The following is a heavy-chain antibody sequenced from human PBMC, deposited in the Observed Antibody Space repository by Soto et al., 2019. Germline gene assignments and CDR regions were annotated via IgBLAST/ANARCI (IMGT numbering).Heavy chain of an antibody. D-gene: IGHD5-12*01. V-gene: IGHV3-30-3*01. CDR1: GFTFSSYA. Sequence: QVQLVESGGGVVQPGRSLRLCWAASGFTFSSYAMHWVRQAPGKGLEWVAVISYDGSNKYYADSVKGRFTISRDNSKNTLYLQMNSLRAEDTAVYYCARDYLGYSGYDKDYWGQGTLVTVSS. J-gene: IGHJ4*02. CDR3: ARDYLGYSGYDKDY. CDR2: ISYDGSNK.